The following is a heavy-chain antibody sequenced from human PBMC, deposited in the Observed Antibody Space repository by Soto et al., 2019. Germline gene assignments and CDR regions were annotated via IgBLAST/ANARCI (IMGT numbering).Heavy chain of an antibody. CDR3: ASEGKSGYYDSSGYYF. V-gene: IGHV4-31*03. CDR1: GGSISSGGYY. J-gene: IGHJ4*02. CDR2: IYYSGST. Sequence: QVQLQESGPGLVKPSQTLSLTCTVSGGSISSGGYYWSWIRQHPGKGLEWIGYIYYSGSTYYNPSLKSRVTRSVDTSKNQCSLKLGSVTAADTAVYYCASEGKSGYYDSSGYYFWGQGTLVTVSS. D-gene: IGHD3-22*01.